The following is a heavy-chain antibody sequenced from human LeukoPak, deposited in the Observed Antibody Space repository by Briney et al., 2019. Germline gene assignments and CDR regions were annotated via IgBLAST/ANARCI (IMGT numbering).Heavy chain of an antibody. CDR2: INSDGSST. V-gene: IGHV3-74*01. D-gene: IGHD2-21*02. Sequence: GGPLKLSCEASGFTFSSYWMHWVRQAPGKGLVWISRINSDGSSTSYADSVKGRVTISRDNAKNTPYLQMNSLRAEDTSVYYRTLCSTLGDCSLDAFDIWGQGTMVTVSS. CDR1: GFTFSSYW. J-gene: IGHJ3*02. CDR3: TLCSTLGDCSLDAFDI.